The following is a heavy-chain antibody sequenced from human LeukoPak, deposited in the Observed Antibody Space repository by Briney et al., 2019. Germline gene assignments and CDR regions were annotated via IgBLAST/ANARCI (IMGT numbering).Heavy chain of an antibody. J-gene: IGHJ6*03. D-gene: IGHD6-19*01. CDR2: INHSGST. Sequence: SETLSLTCAVYGGSFSGYYWSWIRQPPGKGLEWIGEINHSGSTNYNPSLKSRVPISVDTSKNQFSLRLSSVTAADAAVYYCARGPGQWPFYYYYYVDVWGKGTTVTVSS. CDR3: ARGPGQWPFYYYYYVDV. V-gene: IGHV4-34*01. CDR1: GGSFSGYY.